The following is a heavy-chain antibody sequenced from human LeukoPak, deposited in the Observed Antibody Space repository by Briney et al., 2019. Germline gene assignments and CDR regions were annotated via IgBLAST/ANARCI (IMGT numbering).Heavy chain of an antibody. CDR1: GFTFSSYA. J-gene: IGHJ4*02. Sequence: QAGGSLRLSCAASGFTFSSYAMSWVRQAPGKGLEWVSAISGSGGSTYYADSVKGRFTISRDNSKNTLYLQMNSLRAEDTAVHYCAKAGIGIWRPGFADYWGQGTLVTVSS. CDR3: AKAGIGIWRPGFADY. D-gene: IGHD2-15*01. V-gene: IGHV3-23*01. CDR2: ISGSGGST.